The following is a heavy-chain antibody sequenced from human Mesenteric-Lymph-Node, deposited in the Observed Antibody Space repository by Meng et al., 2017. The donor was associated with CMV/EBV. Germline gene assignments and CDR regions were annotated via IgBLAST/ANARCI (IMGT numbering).Heavy chain of an antibody. Sequence: SVKVSCKASGGTFSSYAISWVRQAPGQGLEWMGGIIPILGIANYAQKFQGRVTITADKSTSTAYMELSSLRSEDKAVYYCARERDCSSTSCSNYYYYGMDVWGQGTTVTVSS. CDR3: ARERDCSSTSCSNYYYYGMDV. D-gene: IGHD2-2*01. CDR2: IIPILGIA. J-gene: IGHJ6*02. CDR1: GGTFSSYA. V-gene: IGHV1-69*10.